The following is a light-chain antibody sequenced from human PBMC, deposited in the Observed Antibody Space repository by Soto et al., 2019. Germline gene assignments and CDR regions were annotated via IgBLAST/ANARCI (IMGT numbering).Light chain of an antibody. CDR1: ESVSSN. CDR3: QQYNNWWT. V-gene: IGKV3-15*01. J-gene: IGKJ1*01. CDR2: GAS. Sequence: EIVMTQSPVTLSLSPGERATLSCRAGESVSSNLAWYQQKPGQAPRLLIYGASTRATGVPARFTGSGSGTECTLNISTLQFDDSPVDYCQQYNNWWTSGQGTKVEIK.